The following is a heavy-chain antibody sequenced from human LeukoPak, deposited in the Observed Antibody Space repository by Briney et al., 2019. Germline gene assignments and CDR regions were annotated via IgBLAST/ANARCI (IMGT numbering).Heavy chain of an antibody. D-gene: IGHD3-10*01. CDR1: GYPFSRHA. CDR3: ARDRGRILWFGEFDY. Sequence: ASVKVSCKASGYPFSRHAIHWVRQAPGQRLEWMGGINSGNGKTKCSQKFQGRVTITRDTSASTAYMELTSRTAEDTAVYYCARDRGRILWFGEFDYWGQGTLVSVSS. CDR2: INSGNGKT. J-gene: IGHJ4*02. V-gene: IGHV1-3*01.